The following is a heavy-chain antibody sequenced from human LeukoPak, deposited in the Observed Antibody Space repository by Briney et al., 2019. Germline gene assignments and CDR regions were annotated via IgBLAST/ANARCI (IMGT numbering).Heavy chain of an antibody. J-gene: IGHJ4*02. D-gene: IGHD2-2*01. Sequence: PGGSLRLSCAASGFTFSSYAMHWVRQAPGKGLEWVAVISYDGSNKYYADSVKGRFTISRDNSKNTLYLQMNSPRSDDTAVYYCARDVGEYCSSTNCYASHYWGQGTLVTVSS. CDR1: GFTFSSYA. V-gene: IGHV3-30*04. CDR2: ISYDGSNK. CDR3: ARDVGEYCSSTNCYASHY.